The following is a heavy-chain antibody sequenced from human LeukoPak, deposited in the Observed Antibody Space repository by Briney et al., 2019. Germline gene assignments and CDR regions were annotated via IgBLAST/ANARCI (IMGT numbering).Heavy chain of an antibody. J-gene: IGHJ3*02. V-gene: IGHV4-59*01. D-gene: IGHD3-22*01. CDR1: GGSISSYY. CDR2: IYYSGST. CDR3: ARLNYYDGSGYTLDI. Sequence: SETLSLTCTVSGGSISSYYWSWIRQPPGKGLEWIGYIYYSGSTNYNPSLKSRVTISVDTSKNQFSLELSSVTAADTAVYYCARLNYYDGSGYTLDIWGQGTMVTVSS.